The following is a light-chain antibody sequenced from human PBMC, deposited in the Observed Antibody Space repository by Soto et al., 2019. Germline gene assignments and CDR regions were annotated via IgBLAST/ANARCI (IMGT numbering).Light chain of an antibody. CDR1: SGSIASNY. V-gene: IGLV6-57*01. CDR2: EDN. CDR3: QSYDSSNQV. Sequence: NFMLTQPHSVSESPGKTVTISCTRSSGSIASNYVQWYQQRPGSSPTTVIYEDNQRPSGVPDRFSGSIASSSNSASLTISGLKTEDEADYYCQSYDSSNQVFGGGTKLTVL. J-gene: IGLJ3*02.